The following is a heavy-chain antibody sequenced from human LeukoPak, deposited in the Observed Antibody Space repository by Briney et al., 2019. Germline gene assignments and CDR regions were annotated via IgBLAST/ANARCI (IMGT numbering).Heavy chain of an antibody. J-gene: IGHJ6*03. Sequence: GRSLRLSCAASGFTLSSYVMHWVRQAPGKGLEWVAVISYDGSNKYYADSVKGRFTISRDNSKNTLYLQMNSLRSDDTAVYYCARGTYSYGHYYYYYYMDVWGKGTTVTVSS. CDR1: GFTLSSYV. V-gene: IGHV3-30*04. D-gene: IGHD5-18*01. CDR2: ISYDGSNK. CDR3: ARGTYSYGHYYYYYYMDV.